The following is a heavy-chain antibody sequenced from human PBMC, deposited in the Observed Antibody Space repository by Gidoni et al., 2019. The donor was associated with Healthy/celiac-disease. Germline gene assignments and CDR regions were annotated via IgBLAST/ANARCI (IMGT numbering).Heavy chain of an antibody. CDR2: ISYDGSNK. V-gene: IGHV3-30*18. CDR3: AKDRGGSYYVYYYYYGMDV. CDR1: GFPFSSYG. J-gene: IGHJ6*02. Sequence: QVPLVESGGGVVQPGRSLRLSCAASGFPFSSYGTHWVRQAPGKGLGWVAVISYDGSNKYYADSVKGRFTISRDNSKNTLYLQMNSLRAEDTAVYYCAKDRGGSYYVYYYYYGMDVWGQGTTVTVSS. D-gene: IGHD1-26*01.